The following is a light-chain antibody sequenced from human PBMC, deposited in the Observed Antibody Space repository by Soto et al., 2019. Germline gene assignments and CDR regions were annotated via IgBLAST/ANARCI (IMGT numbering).Light chain of an antibody. CDR1: ENDLGVDGF. V-gene: IGLV2-8*01. J-gene: IGLJ1*01. CDR3: KSYAVSNTYL. CDR2: EVV. Sequence: SAVTHLPSASGSPGQSVTNSPTGTENDLGVDGFVSWYQHHPGKAPRLIIYEVVQRPSGVPDRFSGSKSGTAASLTVSVLQGADEDDFFCKSYAVSNTYLFGSGTK.